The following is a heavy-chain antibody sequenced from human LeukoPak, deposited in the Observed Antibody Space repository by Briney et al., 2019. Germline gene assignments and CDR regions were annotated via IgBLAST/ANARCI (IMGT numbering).Heavy chain of an antibody. Sequence: SETLSLTCTLSGRSISSGGYYWSWIRQHPGKGLEWIGYIYYSGSTYYNPSLKSRVTISVDTSKNQFSLKLSSVTAADTAVYYCARTRLLTNWFDPWGQGTLVTVSS. J-gene: IGHJ5*02. CDR2: IYYSGST. CDR3: ARTRLLTNWFDP. D-gene: IGHD1-26*01. CDR1: GRSISSGGYY. V-gene: IGHV4-31*03.